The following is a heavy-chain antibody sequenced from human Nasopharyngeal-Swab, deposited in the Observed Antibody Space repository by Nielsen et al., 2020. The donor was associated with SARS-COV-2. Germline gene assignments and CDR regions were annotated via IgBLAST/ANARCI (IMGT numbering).Heavy chain of an antibody. Sequence: GESPKISCAASGFTFSSYWMHWVRQAPGKGLVWVSRINSDGSSTSYADSVKGRFTISRDNAKNTLYLQMNSLRAEDTAVYYCARESHSSSWPSIDYWGQGTLVTVSS. CDR1: GFTFSSYW. J-gene: IGHJ4*02. CDR3: ARESHSSSWPSIDY. D-gene: IGHD6-13*01. CDR2: INSDGSST. V-gene: IGHV3-74*01.